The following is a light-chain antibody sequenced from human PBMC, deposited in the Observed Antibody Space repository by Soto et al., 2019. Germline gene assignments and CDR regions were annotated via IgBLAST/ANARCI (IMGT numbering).Light chain of an antibody. CDR1: KSVSSRY. CDR2: GAS. CDR3: QQYDSSPYT. V-gene: IGKV3-20*01. Sequence: EIVLTQSPGTLSLSQGERATLSCRASKSVSSRYLAWYQQKPGQAPRLLIYGASSRATGIPDRFSGSGSGTDFTLTISRLEPEDFAVYHCQQYDSSPYTFGQGTKLEIK. J-gene: IGKJ2*01.